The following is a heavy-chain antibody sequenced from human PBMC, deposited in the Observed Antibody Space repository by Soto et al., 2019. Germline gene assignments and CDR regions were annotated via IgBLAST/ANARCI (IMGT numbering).Heavy chain of an antibody. Sequence: QVQLVQSGAEVKKPGASVKVSCKASGYTFTSYAMHWVRQAPGQRLEWMGWINAGNGNTKYSQKFQGRVTITRDTSASTAYMELSSSRSEDTAVYYCARVTTVTTLSADDAFDIWGQGTMVTVSS. CDR3: ARVTTVTTLSADDAFDI. J-gene: IGHJ3*02. V-gene: IGHV1-3*01. CDR2: INAGNGNT. CDR1: GYTFTSYA. D-gene: IGHD4-17*01.